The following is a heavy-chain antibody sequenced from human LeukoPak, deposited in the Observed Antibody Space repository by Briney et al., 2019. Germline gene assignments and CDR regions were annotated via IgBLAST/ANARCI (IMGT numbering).Heavy chain of an antibody. J-gene: IGHJ4*02. CDR3: AKDSLYCADGCYSFFDC. CDR2: VYTLGTT. CDR1: GASINSDY. Sequence: SETLSLTCTVSGASINSDYWNWIRQPPGKGLEWIGYVYTLGTTNYNPSLRSRVTISLDTSKNQFSLKLRSVTAADTAVYYCAKDSLYCADGCYSFFDCWGQGTLVTVSS. V-gene: IGHV4-4*08. D-gene: IGHD2-21*02.